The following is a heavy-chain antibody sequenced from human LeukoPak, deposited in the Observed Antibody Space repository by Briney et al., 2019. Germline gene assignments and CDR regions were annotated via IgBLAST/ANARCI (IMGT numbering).Heavy chain of an antibody. CDR3: ASGGYSDGRDY. CDR2: ILYTGST. J-gene: IGHJ4*02. Sequence: SETLSLTCTVSGGSISSYYWSWIRQPLGKGLEWIGYILYTGSTNYNPSLKSRVTISVLTSKNRFSLRLSPVTAADTAVYYCASGGYSDGRDYWGQGTLVTVSS. V-gene: IGHV4-59*12. CDR1: GGSISSYY. D-gene: IGHD5-18*01.